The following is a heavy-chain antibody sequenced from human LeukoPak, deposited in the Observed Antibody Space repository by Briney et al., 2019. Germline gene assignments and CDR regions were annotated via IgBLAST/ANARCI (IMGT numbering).Heavy chain of an antibody. CDR3: ARVGEVAGRAIDQ. CDR2: SNSDGSST. V-gene: IGHV3-74*01. CDR1: GFTFSRYW. Sequence: GGSLRLSCAASGFTFSRYWMHWVRQAPGKGLVWVSRSNSDGSSTSYADSVKGRFTISRGNAKNTLYLQMNSLRAEDTAVYYCARVGEVAGRAIDQWGQGTLVTVSS. D-gene: IGHD5-12*01. J-gene: IGHJ4*02.